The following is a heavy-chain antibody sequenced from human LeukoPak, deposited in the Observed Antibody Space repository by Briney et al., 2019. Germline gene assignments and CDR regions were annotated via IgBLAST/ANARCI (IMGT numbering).Heavy chain of an antibody. CDR1: GFTFSSYS. CDR3: ALRGKGSWFVP. Sequence: GGSLRLSCAASGFTFSSYSMNWVRQAPGKGLEWVSYISSSSSTIYYADSVKGRFTISRDNAKNSLYLQMNSLRAEDTAVYYCALRGKGSWFVPWGQGTLVTVSS. J-gene: IGHJ5*02. V-gene: IGHV3-48*04. CDR2: ISSSSSTI. D-gene: IGHD3-10*01.